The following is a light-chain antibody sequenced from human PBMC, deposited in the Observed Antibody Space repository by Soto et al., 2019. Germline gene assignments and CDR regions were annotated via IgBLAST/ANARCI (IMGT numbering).Light chain of an antibody. CDR1: QSVLYSSNNKNY. CDR2: CAS. Sequence: DIVMTQSPDSLAVSLGERATINCKSSQSVLYSSNNKNYLAWYQQKPGQPPKLLIYCASTRESGVPDRFSGSGSGTDFTLTISSLQAEDVAVYYCQQYYSTPDTFGQGTKLESK. CDR3: QQYYSTPDT. V-gene: IGKV4-1*01. J-gene: IGKJ2*01.